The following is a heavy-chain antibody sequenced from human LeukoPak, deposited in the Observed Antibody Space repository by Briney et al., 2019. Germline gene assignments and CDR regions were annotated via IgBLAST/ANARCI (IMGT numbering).Heavy chain of an antibody. Sequence: GGSLRLSCAASGFTFSSYGMRWVRQAPGKGLEGVAVIWYDGSNKYYADCVKGRFTIYRDNYKNTLYLQMNSLRAEDTAVYYCARAGGRSGYGAFDIWGQGTMVTVSS. J-gene: IGHJ3*02. CDR2: IWYDGSNK. V-gene: IGHV3-33*01. CDR1: GFTFSSYG. D-gene: IGHD3-9*01. CDR3: ARAGGRSGYGAFDI.